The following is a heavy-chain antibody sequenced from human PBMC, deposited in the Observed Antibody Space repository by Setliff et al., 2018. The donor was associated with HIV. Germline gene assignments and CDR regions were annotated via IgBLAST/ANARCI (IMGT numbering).Heavy chain of an antibody. D-gene: IGHD4-17*01. J-gene: IGHJ6*02. CDR2: IKCDGSEK. CDR1: GITFSTSW. CDR3: ARDRYGPNYYGMDV. Sequence: PGGSLRLSCAASGITFSTSWMHWVCQAPEKGLEWVADIKCDGSEKYYVDSVKGRFTISRDNGENSLYLQMNSLRAEDTAVYYCARDRYGPNYYGMDVWGQGTTVTVSS. V-gene: IGHV3-7*03.